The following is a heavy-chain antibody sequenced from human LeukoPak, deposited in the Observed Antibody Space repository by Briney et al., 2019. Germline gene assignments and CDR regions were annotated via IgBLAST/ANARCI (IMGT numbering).Heavy chain of an antibody. CDR2: IIPIFGTA. CDR1: GGTFSSYA. J-gene: IGHJ5*02. D-gene: IGHD2-15*01. CDR3: ARDRPVVVVAATHGWFDP. V-gene: IGHV1-69*05. Sequence: SVKVSCKASGGTFSSYAISWVRQAPGQGLEWMGRIIPIFGTANYAQKFQGRVTITTDESTSTAYMELSSLRSEDTAVYYCARDRPVVVVAATHGWFDPWGQGTLVTVSS.